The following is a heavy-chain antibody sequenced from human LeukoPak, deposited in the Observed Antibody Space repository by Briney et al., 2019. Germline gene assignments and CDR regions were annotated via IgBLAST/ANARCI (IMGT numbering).Heavy chain of an antibody. CDR1: GGSISSGGYY. Sequence: PSQTLSLTCTVSGGSISSGGYYWSWIRQHPGKGLEWIGYIYYSGSTYYNPSLKSRVTISVDTSKNQFSLKLSSVTAADTAVYYCAREHSGSYPLYYYYYGMDVWDQGTTVTVSS. D-gene: IGHD3-10*01. CDR3: AREHSGSYPLYYYYYGMDV. CDR2: IYYSGST. J-gene: IGHJ6*02. V-gene: IGHV4-31*03.